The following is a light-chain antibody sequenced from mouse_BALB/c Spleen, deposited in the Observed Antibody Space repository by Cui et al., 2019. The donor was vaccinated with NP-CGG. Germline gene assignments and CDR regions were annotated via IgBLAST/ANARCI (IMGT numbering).Light chain of an antibody. V-gene: IGLV1*01. CDR1: TGAVTTSNY. CDR3: ALWYSNHWV. J-gene: IGLJ1*01. CDR2: GTN. Sequence: QAVVTPASAPTTSPGKTVTLTCRSSTGAVTTSNYANWVQEKPDHLFTGLIGGTNNRAPGVPARFSGSLIGDKAALTITGAQTEDEAIYFCALWYSNHWVFGGGTKLTVL.